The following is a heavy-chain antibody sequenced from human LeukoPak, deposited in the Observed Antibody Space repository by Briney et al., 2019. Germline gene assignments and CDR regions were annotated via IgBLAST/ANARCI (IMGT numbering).Heavy chain of an antibody. CDR3: AYEIGRSQGAFDI. Sequence: GGSLRLSCAASGFMFSKYCMHWLRQTPGKGLEWVAAVWNDGSDENYADSVKGRFTISSDNSKNTLYLKMNSLRAEDTAVYYCAYEIGRSQGAFDIWGQGKMIIVSS. CDR1: GFMFSKYC. D-gene: IGHD1-26*01. J-gene: IGHJ3*02. V-gene: IGHV3-33*06. CDR2: VWNDGSDE.